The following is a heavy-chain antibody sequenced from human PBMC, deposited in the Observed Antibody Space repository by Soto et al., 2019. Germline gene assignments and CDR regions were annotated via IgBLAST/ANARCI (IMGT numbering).Heavy chain of an antibody. CDR2: IIPIFGTA. CDR3: ARGSSEQLVEPFDY. D-gene: IGHD6-6*01. CDR1: GATFSSYA. J-gene: IGHJ4*02. Sequence: QVQLMQSGAEVKKPGSSVKVSCKASGATFSSYAISWVRQAPGQGLEWMGGIIPIFGTANYAQKFQGRVTITADESTSTAYMELSSLRSEDTAVYYCARGSSEQLVEPFDYWGQGTLVTVSS. V-gene: IGHV1-69*01.